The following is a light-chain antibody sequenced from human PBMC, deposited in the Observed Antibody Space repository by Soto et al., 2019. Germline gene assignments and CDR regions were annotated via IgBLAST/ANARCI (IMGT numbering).Light chain of an antibody. CDR3: QQYNSYGT. CDR1: QSISSW. Sequence: DIQMTQSPSTLSASVGDRVTITCRASQSISSWLAWYQQKPGKAPKLLIYDASSLESGVPSWCSGSGSETEFTLTISSLQPDDFATYYCQQYNSYGTFGQGTKVEIK. J-gene: IGKJ1*01. V-gene: IGKV1-5*01. CDR2: DAS.